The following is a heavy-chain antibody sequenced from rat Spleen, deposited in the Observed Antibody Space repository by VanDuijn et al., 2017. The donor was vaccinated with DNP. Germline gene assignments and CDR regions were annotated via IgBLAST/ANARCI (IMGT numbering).Heavy chain of an antibody. V-gene: IGHV1-43*01. D-gene: IGHD1-12*02. CDR2: VNPGSGGT. Sequence: QVQLQQSGGELTKPGSSVKISCKASGYTFTSYYIGWIKQTTGQGLEYIGYVNPGSGGTNYNEKFKGKATLTVDRSSGTAFMQLSSLTPGDSAVYYWARWNDGLDYWGQGIMVTVSS. CDR1: GYTFTSYY. J-gene: IGHJ2*01. CDR3: ARWNDGLDY.